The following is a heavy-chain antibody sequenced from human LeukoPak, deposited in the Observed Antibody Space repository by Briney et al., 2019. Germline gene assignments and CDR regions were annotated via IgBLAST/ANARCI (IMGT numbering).Heavy chain of an antibody. CDR1: GFTFSSYW. CDR2: IKQDGSEK. Sequence: GGSLRLSCAASGFTFSSYWMSWVRQAPGKGLEWVANIKQDGSEKYYVDSVKGRFTISRDNAKNSLYLQMNSLRAEDTAVYYCARDRVIVASLAFGIWGQGTMVTVSS. J-gene: IGHJ3*02. D-gene: IGHD3-22*01. V-gene: IGHV3-7*01. CDR3: ARDRVIVASLAFGI.